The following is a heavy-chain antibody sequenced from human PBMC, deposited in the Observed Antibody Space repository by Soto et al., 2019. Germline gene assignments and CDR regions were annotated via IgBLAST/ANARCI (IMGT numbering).Heavy chain of an antibody. CDR1: GLTISSNA. J-gene: IGHJ4*02. CDR2: IRDNSGGT. D-gene: IGHD3-22*01. V-gene: IGHV3-23*01. Sequence: EVQLLESGGGLAQPGGSPRLSFAASGLTISSNAMSWVRQAPGKGLEWVSMIRDNSGGTYYADSVKGRFTISRDNSRNTLYLQINSLRAEDTAVYYCAKDRGDGSGYPIFDYWGQGTLVTVSS. CDR3: AKDRGDGSGYPIFDY.